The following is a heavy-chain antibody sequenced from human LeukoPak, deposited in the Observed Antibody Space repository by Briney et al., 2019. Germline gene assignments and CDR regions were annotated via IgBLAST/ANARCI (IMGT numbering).Heavy chain of an antibody. Sequence: PSETLSLTCTVTGYSIGSGYYWGWIRQPPGRGLEWIGSVYRNGDTYYNPSRKNRVAISLDTSKNQFSLRLTSMTAADTAVYYCARRGLTESCSTTSCYYFDYWGQGTLVTVSS. V-gene: IGHV4-38-2*02. CDR1: GYSIGSGYY. CDR2: VYRNGDT. CDR3: ARRGLTESCSTTSCYYFDY. J-gene: IGHJ4*02. D-gene: IGHD2-2*01.